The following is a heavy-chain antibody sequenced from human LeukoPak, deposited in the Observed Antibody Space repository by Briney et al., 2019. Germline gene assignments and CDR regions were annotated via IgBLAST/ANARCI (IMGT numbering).Heavy chain of an antibody. D-gene: IGHD5-18*01. V-gene: IGHV4-38-2*01. CDR3: ARQMDTAVVYYYYYMDV. J-gene: IGHJ6*03. Sequence: SETLSLTCAVSGYSISSGYYWGWIRQPPGKGLEWIGSIYHSGSTYYNPSLKSRVTISVDTSKNQFSLKLSSATAADTAVYYCARQMDTAVVYYYYYMDVWGKGTTVTVSS. CDR2: IYHSGST. CDR1: GYSISSGYY.